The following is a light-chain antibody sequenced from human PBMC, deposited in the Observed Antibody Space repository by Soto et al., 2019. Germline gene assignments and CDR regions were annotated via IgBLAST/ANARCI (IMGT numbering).Light chain of an antibody. J-gene: IGKJ4*01. V-gene: IGKV3-11*01. Sequence: EIVMTQSPATLSVSPVEGATLSCRASQSISSNLAWYQQKPGQAPRLLIYDASNRATGIPARFSGSGSGTDFTLTISSLEPEDFAVYYCQQRYNWPLTFGGGTKVDIK. CDR2: DAS. CDR3: QQRYNWPLT. CDR1: QSISSN.